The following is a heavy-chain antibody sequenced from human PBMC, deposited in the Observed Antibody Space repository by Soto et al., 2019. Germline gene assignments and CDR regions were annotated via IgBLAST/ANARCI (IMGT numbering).Heavy chain of an antibody. CDR1: GFIFSSYD. D-gene: IGHD2-21*02. CDR2: IWHDGSHK. Sequence: QVQVVESGGGVVQPGRSLRLSCAASGFIFSSYDMHWVRQAPGKGLEWVAVIWHDGSHKYYADSVKGRFTISRDNSKNTLYLQMNSLRGEDTAVYYCARGRKMTAMVVVTATSAEYFQHWGQGTLVTVSS. V-gene: IGHV3-33*01. J-gene: IGHJ1*01. CDR3: ARGRKMTAMVVVTATSAEYFQH.